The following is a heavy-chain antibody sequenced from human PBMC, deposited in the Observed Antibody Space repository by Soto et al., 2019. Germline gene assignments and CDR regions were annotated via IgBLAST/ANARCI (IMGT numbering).Heavy chain of an antibody. V-gene: IGHV4-59*08. CDR2: IYYSGST. J-gene: IGHJ5*02. CDR3: ARQYGIAAAGTVDP. CDR1: GGSISSYY. Sequence: QVQLQESGPGLVKPSETLSLTCTVSGGSISSYYWSWIRQPPGKGLEWIGYIYYSGSTNYNPSLKSRVTISVDTSKNQFSLKLSSVTAADTAVYYCARQYGIAAAGTVDPWGQGTLVTVSS. D-gene: IGHD6-13*01.